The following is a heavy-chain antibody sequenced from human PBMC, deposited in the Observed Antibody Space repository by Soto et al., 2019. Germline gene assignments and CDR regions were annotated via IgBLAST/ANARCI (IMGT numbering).Heavy chain of an antibody. CDR2: IKSKTDGGTT. D-gene: IGHD3-22*01. CDR1: GFTFSDAW. V-gene: IGHV3-15*07. CDR3: TTGSLFTMMVVRFDF. J-gene: IGHJ4*01. Sequence: GGSLRLSCAASGFTFSDAWINWVRQAPGKGLEWVGRIKSKTDGGTTDYAAPVKGRFAVSRDDSRDMAYLQMNSLKTEDTAVYYCTTGSLFTMMVVRFDFWGHGTLVTVSS.